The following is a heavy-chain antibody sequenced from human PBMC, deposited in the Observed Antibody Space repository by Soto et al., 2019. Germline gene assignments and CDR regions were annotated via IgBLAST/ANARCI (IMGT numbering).Heavy chain of an antibody. V-gene: IGHV1-69*02. CDR1: GGTFSSYT. CDR3: ARVYGSGSPSNWFDP. Sequence: SVKVSCKASGGTFSSYTISWVRQAPGQGLEWMGRIIPILGIANYAQKFQGRVTITADKSTSTAYMELSSLRSEDTAVYYCARVYGSGSPSNWFDPWGQGTLVTVSS. J-gene: IGHJ5*02. CDR2: IIPILGIA. D-gene: IGHD3-10*01.